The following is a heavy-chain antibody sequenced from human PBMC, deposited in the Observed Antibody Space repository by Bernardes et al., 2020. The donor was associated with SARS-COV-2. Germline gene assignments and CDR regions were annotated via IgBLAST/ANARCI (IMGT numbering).Heavy chain of an antibody. Sequence: SETLSLICTVSGGSISAYYWSWLRQPPGKGLEWIGYLYYTGSTNYNPSLQSRVTISVDTSKNQFSLKLSSVTAADTAVYYCARGFDYWGQGILVTVSS. J-gene: IGHJ4*02. CDR2: LYYTGST. V-gene: IGHV4-59*01. CDR1: GGSISAYY. CDR3: ARGFDY.